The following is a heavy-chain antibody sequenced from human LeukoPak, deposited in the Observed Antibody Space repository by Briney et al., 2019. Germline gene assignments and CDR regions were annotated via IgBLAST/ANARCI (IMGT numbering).Heavy chain of an antibody. V-gene: IGHV3-23*01. Sequence: GGSLRLSCAASGFTFSAYAMIWVRQSLGKGREGLSAISGSGGNTYYADSVKGRFTISRDNSKNTLYLHVSSLRAEDAAVYYCAKDPNGDYVGAFDSWGQGTMVIVSS. D-gene: IGHD4-17*01. CDR3: AKDPNGDYVGAFDS. CDR2: ISGSGGNT. J-gene: IGHJ3*02. CDR1: GFTFSAYA.